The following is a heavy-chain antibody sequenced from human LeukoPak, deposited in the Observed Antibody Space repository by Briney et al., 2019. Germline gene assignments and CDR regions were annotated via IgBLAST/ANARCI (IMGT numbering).Heavy chain of an antibody. V-gene: IGHV3-33*01. Sequence: GGSLRLSCAASGFTLSSYGMHWVRQAPGKGLEWVAVIWYDGSNKYYADSVKGRFTISRGNSKNTLYLQMNSLRAEDTAVYYCASTSGWYEPIDYWGQGTLVTVSS. CDR1: GFTLSSYG. CDR3: ASTSGWYEPIDY. D-gene: IGHD6-19*01. J-gene: IGHJ4*02. CDR2: IWYDGSNK.